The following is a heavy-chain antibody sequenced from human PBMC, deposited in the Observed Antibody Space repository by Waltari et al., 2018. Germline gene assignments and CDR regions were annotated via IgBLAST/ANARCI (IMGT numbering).Heavy chain of an antibody. CDR1: GFTFSSYA. J-gene: IGHJ4*02. CDR3: ARGSGAYCGGDCYSIDY. D-gene: IGHD2-21*01. V-gene: IGHV3-30-3*01. CDR2: ISYDGSNK. Sequence: QVQLVESGGGVVHPGRSLRLSCAASGFTFSSYAMHWVRQAPGKGLEWVAVISYDGSNKYYADSVKGRFTISSDNSKNTLYLQMNSLRAEDTAVYYCARGSGAYCGGDCYSIDYWGQGTLVTVSS.